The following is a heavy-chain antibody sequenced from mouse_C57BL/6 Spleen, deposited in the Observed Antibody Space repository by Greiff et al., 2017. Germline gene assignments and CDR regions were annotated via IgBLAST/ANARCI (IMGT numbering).Heavy chain of an antibody. CDR3: ARERTGSDWFAMDY. Sequence: QVQLKQSGAELVKPGASVKISCKASGYTFTDYYINWVKQRPGQGLEWIGKIGPGSGSTYYNEKFKGKATLTAANSSSTAYTQLSSLTSEDSAVYFCARERTGSDWFAMDYWGQGTSVTVSS. CDR2: IGPGSGST. J-gene: IGHJ4*01. D-gene: IGHD4-1*01. CDR1: GYTFTDYY. V-gene: IGHV1-77*01.